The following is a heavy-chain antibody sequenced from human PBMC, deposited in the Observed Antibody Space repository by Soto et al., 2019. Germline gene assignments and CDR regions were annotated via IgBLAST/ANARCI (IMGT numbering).Heavy chain of an antibody. CDR2: INPGGGSA. CDR3: ARDTSGWSLNGLDV. CDR1: GSAITRYY. J-gene: IGHJ6*02. V-gene: IGHV1-46*01. Sequence: QVDLVQSGAEVKKPGASVTISCKASGSAITRYYIHWVRQAPGRGLEWMGIINPGGGSAGYAQKFQDRVTIDKDTSTGTVYMDLRSLRTEDTAVYYCARDTSGWSLNGLDVWGQGTTFNVSS. D-gene: IGHD6-19*01.